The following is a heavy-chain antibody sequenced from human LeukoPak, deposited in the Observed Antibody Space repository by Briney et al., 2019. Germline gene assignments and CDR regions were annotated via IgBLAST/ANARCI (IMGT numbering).Heavy chain of an antibody. J-gene: IGHJ4*01. CDR1: GFNFIDYS. D-gene: IGHD5-12*01. V-gene: IGHV3-48*01. Sequence: GGPLRLSCAASGFNFIDYSMNWVRQAPGKGLEWISYIGISSGNTKYADSVKGRFTISRDKARNSLYLQMNSLRVEDTAMYYCARDHRYAFDNWGHGTLVTVSS. CDR2: IGISSGNT. CDR3: ARDHRYAFDN.